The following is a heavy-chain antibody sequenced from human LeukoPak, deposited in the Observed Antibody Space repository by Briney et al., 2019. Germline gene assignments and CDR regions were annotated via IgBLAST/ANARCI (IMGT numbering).Heavy chain of an antibody. V-gene: IGHV4-59*01. Sequence: PSETLSLTCTVSGGSISSDYWSWIRQPPGKGLEWIGDIYYSGSTNYNPSLKSRVTISVDTSKNQFSLKLSSVTAADTAVYYCARGKYRADYWGQGTLVTVSS. CDR3: ARGKYRADY. J-gene: IGHJ4*02. CDR1: GGSISSDY. D-gene: IGHD5-12*01. CDR2: IYYSGST.